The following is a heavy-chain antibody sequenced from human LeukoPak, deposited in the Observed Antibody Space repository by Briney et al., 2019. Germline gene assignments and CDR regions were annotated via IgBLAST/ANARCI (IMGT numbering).Heavy chain of an antibody. D-gene: IGHD3-22*01. CDR2: ISSSSSYI. Sequence: GGSLRLSCAASGFTFSSYSMNWVRQAPGKGLEWVSSISSSSSYIYYADSVKGRFTISRDNAKNSLYLQMNSLRAEDTAVYYCARDRTSDYYDSSGYYPLGYWGQETLVTVSS. CDR1: GFTFSSYS. J-gene: IGHJ4*02. CDR3: ARDRTSDYYDSSGYYPLGY. V-gene: IGHV3-21*01.